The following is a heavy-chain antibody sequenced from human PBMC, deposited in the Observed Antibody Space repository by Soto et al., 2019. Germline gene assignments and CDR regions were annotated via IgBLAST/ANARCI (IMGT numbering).Heavy chain of an antibody. CDR3: AKDQGEAFSRAWFDP. J-gene: IGHJ5*02. CDR2: ISGSGGST. V-gene: IGHV3-23*01. Sequence: GGSLRLSCAASGFTFSSYAMSWVRQAPGKGLEWVSAISGSGGSTYYADSVKGRFTISRDNSKNTLYLQMNSLRAEDTAVYYCAKDQGEAFSRAWFDPWGQGTLVTVSS. CDR1: GFTFSSYA. D-gene: IGHD3-16*01.